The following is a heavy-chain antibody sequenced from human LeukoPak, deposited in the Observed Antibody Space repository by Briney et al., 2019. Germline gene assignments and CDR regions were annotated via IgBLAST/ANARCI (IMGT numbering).Heavy chain of an antibody. D-gene: IGHD2-2*01. CDR3: ARVPVPAPRRGLYFDY. CDR2: MNLNSGDT. V-gene: IGHV1-8*01. Sequence: ASVKVSCKASGYTFSSHDIYWVRQAPGQGLEWMGWMNLNSGDTYYAQNFQGRFSITSDTSKSTTYMDLASLAPEDTAVYFCARVPVPAPRRGLYFDYWGQGTLITVSS. J-gene: IGHJ4*02. CDR1: GYTFSSHD.